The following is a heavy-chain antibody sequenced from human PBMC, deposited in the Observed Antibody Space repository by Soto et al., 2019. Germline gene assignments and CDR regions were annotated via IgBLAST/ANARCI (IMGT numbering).Heavy chain of an antibody. J-gene: IGHJ4*02. Sequence: QVQLVESGGGVVQPGKSLRLSCAASGLPYRNYGFHWVRQAPGKGLEWVAFISSDASLEQYAASVKGRFTISMDNAQNTVYLQVNSLRPEDTAVYYCAKSFCGGNCHFECWGQGTLVTVSS. D-gene: IGHD2-21*01. V-gene: IGHV3-30*18. CDR3: AKSFCGGNCHFEC. CDR1: GLPYRNYG. CDR2: ISSDASLE.